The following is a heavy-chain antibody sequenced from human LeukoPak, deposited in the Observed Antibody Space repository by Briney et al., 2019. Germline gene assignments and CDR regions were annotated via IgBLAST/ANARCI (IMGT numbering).Heavy chain of an antibody. J-gene: IGHJ4*02. CDR1: GFGVHTFA. CDR2: ITKYDGRL. D-gene: IGHD5-24*01. V-gene: IGHV3-23*01. Sequence: GGSLRLSCAVSGFGVHTFAMSWVRQAPGKGLEWLASITKYDGRLYYADSVRGRFTISRDTSQNELYLQVNSLRVDDSAIYYCAKDHSADGWPTFEYWGRGTLVTVSS. CDR3: AKDHSADGWPTFEY.